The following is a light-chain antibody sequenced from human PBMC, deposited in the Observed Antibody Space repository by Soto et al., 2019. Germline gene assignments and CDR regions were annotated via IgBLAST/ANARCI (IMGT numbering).Light chain of an antibody. Sequence: QSVLTQPASVSGAPGQSITISCTGTSRDVGGYNYVSWYQQHPGKAPKLMIYDVSNRPSGVSNRFSGFKSGNTASLTISGLQAEDEADYYCSSYTSSSTQVFGTGTKVTVL. CDR3: SSYTSSSTQV. V-gene: IGLV2-14*01. CDR2: DVS. J-gene: IGLJ1*01. CDR1: SRDVGGYNY.